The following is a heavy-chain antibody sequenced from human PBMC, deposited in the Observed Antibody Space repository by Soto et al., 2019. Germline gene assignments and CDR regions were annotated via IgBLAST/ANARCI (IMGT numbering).Heavy chain of an antibody. J-gene: IGHJ4*02. CDR1: GYTFTSCY. CDR2: INPSGGST. Sequence: GASVKVSCKASGYTFTSCYMHWVRQAPGQGLEWMGIINPSGGSTSYAQKFQGRVTMTRDTSTSTVHMELSSLRSEDTAVYYCARVGPXIRYCGGDCHQNPNFDYWGQGTLVTVSS. V-gene: IGHV1-46*01. CDR3: ARVGPXIRYCGGDCHQNPNFDY. D-gene: IGHD2-21*02.